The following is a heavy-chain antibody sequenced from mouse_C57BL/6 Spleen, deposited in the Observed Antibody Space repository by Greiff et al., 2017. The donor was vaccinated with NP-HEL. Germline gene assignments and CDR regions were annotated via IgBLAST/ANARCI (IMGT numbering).Heavy chain of an antibody. Sequence: QVQLKESGPELVKPGASVKISCKASGYAFSSSWMNWVKQRPGKGLEWIGRIYPGDGDTNYNGKFKGKATLTADKSSSTAYMQLSSLTSEDSAVYFCASITVPLDYWGQGTTLTVSS. J-gene: IGHJ2*01. D-gene: IGHD1-3*01. CDR2: IYPGDGDT. CDR1: GYAFSSSW. V-gene: IGHV1-82*01. CDR3: ASITVPLDY.